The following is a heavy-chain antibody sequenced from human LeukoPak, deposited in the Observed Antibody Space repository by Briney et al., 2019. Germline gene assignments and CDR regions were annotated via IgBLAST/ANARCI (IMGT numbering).Heavy chain of an antibody. CDR1: GGTFSSYA. CDR3: ARRLTGSDAFDI. D-gene: IGHD7-27*01. J-gene: IGHJ3*02. V-gene: IGHV1-69*05. CDR2: IIPIFGTA. Sequence: VASVKVSCMASGGTFSSYAISWVRQAPGQGLEWMGRIIPIFGTANYAQKFQGRVTITTDESTSTAYMELSSLRSEDTAVYYCARRLTGSDAFDIWGQGTMVTVSS.